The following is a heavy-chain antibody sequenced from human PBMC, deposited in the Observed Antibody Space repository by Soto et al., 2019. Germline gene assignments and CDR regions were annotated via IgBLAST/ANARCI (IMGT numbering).Heavy chain of an antibody. CDR3: ARVGSSGWSPDY. D-gene: IGHD6-19*01. CDR1: GGSFSGYY. J-gene: IGHJ4*02. Sequence: TLSLTCAVYGGSFSGYYWTWIRQPPGKGLEWIGDINHIGSTNYNPSLKSRVTISVDTSKNQFSLKMSSVTAADTAVYYCARVGSSGWSPDYWGRGTLVTVSS. CDR2: INHIGST. V-gene: IGHV4-34*01.